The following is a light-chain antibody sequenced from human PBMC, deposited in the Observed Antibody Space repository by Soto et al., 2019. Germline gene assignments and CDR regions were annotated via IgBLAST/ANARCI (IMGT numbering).Light chain of an antibody. J-gene: IGLJ2*01. Sequence: SVLTQPPSASGSPGQSVTISCTGTSSDVGGFNYVSWYQQYPGKAPRLIIYEVSKRPSGVPDRFSGSKSGNTASLTVSGLQAEDEADYYCSSYVGSDTVVFGGGTKLTVL. CDR2: EVS. CDR3: SSYVGSDTVV. V-gene: IGLV2-8*01. CDR1: SSDVGGFNY.